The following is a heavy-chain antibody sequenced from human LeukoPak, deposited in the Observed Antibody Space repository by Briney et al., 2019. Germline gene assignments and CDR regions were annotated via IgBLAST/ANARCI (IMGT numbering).Heavy chain of an antibody. J-gene: IGHJ4*02. CDR2: IRYDGSNK. CDR3: AKLGYCSSTSCPDY. Sequence: PGGSLRLSCAASGFTLSTYAMNWVRQAPGKGLEWVAFIRYDGSNKYYADSVKGRFTISRDNSKNTLYLQMNSLRAEDTAVYYCAKLGYCSSTSCPDYWGQGTLVTVSS. D-gene: IGHD2-2*01. CDR1: GFTLSTYA. V-gene: IGHV3-30*02.